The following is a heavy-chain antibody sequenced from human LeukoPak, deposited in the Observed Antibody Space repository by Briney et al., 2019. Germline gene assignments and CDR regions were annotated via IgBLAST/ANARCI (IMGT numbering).Heavy chain of an antibody. D-gene: IGHD6-6*01. CDR3: ARDIGLRKAAPPGWFDP. CDR1: GFTFSSYW. V-gene: IGHV3-7*01. Sequence: PGGSLRLSCAASGFTFSSYWMSWVRQAPGKGLEWVASIKQDGSEKYCVDSVKGRFTISRDNASNSLYLQMNSLRADDTAVYYCARDIGLRKAAPPGWFDPWGQGALSPSPQ. CDR2: IKQDGSEK. J-gene: IGHJ5*02.